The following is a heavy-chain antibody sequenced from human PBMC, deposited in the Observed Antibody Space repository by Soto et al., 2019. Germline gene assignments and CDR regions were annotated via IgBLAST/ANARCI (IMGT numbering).Heavy chain of an antibody. D-gene: IGHD6-19*01. J-gene: IGHJ4*02. CDR1: GGSISSGGYS. CDR2: IYHRGST. Sequence: PSETLSLTCAVYGGSISSGGYSWSWIRQPPGKGLEWIGYIYHRGSTYYNPSLKSRVTISVDRSKNQFSLKLSSVTAADTAVYYCARQVGGWAPWYFDYWGQGTLVTVSS. CDR3: ARQVGGWAPWYFDY. V-gene: IGHV4-30-2*01.